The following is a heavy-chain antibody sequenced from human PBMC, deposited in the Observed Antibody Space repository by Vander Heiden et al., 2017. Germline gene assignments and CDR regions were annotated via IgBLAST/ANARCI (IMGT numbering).Heavy chain of an antibody. V-gene: IGHV3-53*01. CDR1: GSTVSGNF. CDR3: ARYYDSSGASPGGMDV. J-gene: IGHJ6*02. CDR2: IYRGDST. Sequence: EVQLVESGGGLIQPGGSLRLSCAAPGSTVSGNFMSWVRQAPGKGREWVSTIYRGDSTYYADSVKGRFTISRDSSKNTLYLQMNSLRAEDTAVYFCARYYDSSGASPGGMDVWGQGTTVTVSS. D-gene: IGHD3-22*01.